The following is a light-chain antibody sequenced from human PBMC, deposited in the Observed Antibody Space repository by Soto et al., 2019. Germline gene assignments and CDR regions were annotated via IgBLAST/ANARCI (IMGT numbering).Light chain of an antibody. CDR3: SSYTSSSTLYV. CDR2: DVS. Sequence: QSALTQPASVSGSSGQSITNSCTGTSSEVGGYSYVSWYQQHPGKAPKLMIFDVSNRPSGVSNRFSGSKSGNTASLTISGLQAEDEADYYCSSYTSSSTLYVFGTGTKLTVL. CDR1: SSEVGGYSY. V-gene: IGLV2-14*01. J-gene: IGLJ1*01.